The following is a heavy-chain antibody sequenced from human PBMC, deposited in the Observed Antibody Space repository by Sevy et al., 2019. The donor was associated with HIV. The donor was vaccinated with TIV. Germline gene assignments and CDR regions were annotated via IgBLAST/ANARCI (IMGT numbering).Heavy chain of an antibody. J-gene: IGHJ4*02. CDR1: GFTFSLYG. Sequence: GGSLRLSCAASGFTFSLYGMNWVRQAPGKGLEWVAVISSDGTNKYYADSVKGRFTISRDNSKNTLYLQMNSLGPEDTAVYYCAKGVSSAVVVTALDSWGLGTLVTVSS. D-gene: IGHD2-21*02. CDR2: ISSDGTNK. CDR3: AKGVSSAVVVTALDS. V-gene: IGHV3-30*18.